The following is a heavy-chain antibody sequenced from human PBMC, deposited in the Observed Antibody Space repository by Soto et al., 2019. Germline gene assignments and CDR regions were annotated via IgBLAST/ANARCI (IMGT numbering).Heavy chain of an antibody. D-gene: IGHD5-18*01. CDR1: GGSISSYY. Sequence: SETLSLTCTVSGGSISSYYWSWIRQPAGKGLEWIGRIYTSGSTNYNPSLKSRVTMSVDTSKNQFSLKLSSVTAADTAVYYCARDIGTAMVSDAFDIWGQGTMVTVSS. V-gene: IGHV4-4*07. J-gene: IGHJ3*02. CDR3: ARDIGTAMVSDAFDI. CDR2: IYTSGST.